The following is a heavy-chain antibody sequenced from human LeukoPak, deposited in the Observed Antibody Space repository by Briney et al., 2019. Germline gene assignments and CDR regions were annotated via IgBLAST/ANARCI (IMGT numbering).Heavy chain of an antibody. V-gene: IGHV5-51*01. Sequence: GESLKISCKGSGYSFTSYWIGWVRQMPGKGLEWMGIIYPGDSDTRYSPSFQGQGTISADKSISTAYLQWSSLKASDTAMYYCARSYCSSTSCYATFDDYYYGMDVWGQGTTVTVSS. CDR1: GYSFTSYW. D-gene: IGHD2-2*01. J-gene: IGHJ6*02. CDR2: IYPGDSDT. CDR3: ARSYCSSTSCYATFDDYYYGMDV.